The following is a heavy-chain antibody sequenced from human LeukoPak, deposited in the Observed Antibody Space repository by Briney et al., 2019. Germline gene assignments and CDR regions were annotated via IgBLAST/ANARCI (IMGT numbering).Heavy chain of an antibody. Sequence: GGSLRLSCAASGFTFSSYSMNWVRQAPGKGLEWVSSISSSTSYIYYADSVKGRFTISRDNAKNSLYLQMNSLRAEDTAVYYCARDKYSSGWYYFDYWGQGTLVTVSS. D-gene: IGHD6-19*01. J-gene: IGHJ4*02. CDR1: GFTFSSYS. CDR3: ARDKYSSGWYYFDY. V-gene: IGHV3-21*01. CDR2: ISSSTSYI.